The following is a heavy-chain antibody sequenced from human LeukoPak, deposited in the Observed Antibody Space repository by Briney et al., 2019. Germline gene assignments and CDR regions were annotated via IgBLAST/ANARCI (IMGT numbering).Heavy chain of an antibody. Sequence: ASVKVSCKASGYTFTGYYMHWVRQAPGQGLEWMGRINPNSGGTNYAQKFQGRVTMTRDTSISTAYMELSRLRSDDTAVYYCARRGKYCSSTSCYSADGFDYWGQGTLVTVSS. CDR3: ARRGKYCSSTSCYSADGFDY. J-gene: IGHJ4*02. V-gene: IGHV1-2*06. D-gene: IGHD2-2*01. CDR1: GYTFTGYY. CDR2: INPNSGGT.